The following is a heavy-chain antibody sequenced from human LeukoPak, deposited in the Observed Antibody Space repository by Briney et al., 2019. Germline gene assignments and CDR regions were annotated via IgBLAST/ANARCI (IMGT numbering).Heavy chain of an antibody. CDR1: GFTFSRFS. CDR2: VSSSSGTI. Sequence: PGGSLRLSCAASGFTFSRFSMNWVRQAPGKGLEWVSYVSSSSGTIYYADSVKGRFTISRDNAKNSLYLQMNSLRAEDTAVYYCARPVVPAAMPEWFDPWGQGTLVTVSS. CDR3: ARPVVPAAMPEWFDP. V-gene: IGHV3-48*04. J-gene: IGHJ5*02. D-gene: IGHD2-2*01.